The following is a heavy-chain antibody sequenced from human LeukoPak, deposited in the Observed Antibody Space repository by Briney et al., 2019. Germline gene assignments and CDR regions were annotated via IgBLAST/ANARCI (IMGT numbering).Heavy chain of an antibody. Sequence: SETLSLTCTVSGGSISSYYWSWIRQPAGKGLEWIGRIYTSGSTNYNPSLKSRVTMSVDTSKNQFSLKLSSVTAADTAVHYCARAAYNWYDVYYYYYMDVWGKETTVTVSS. D-gene: IGHD1-1*01. CDR3: ARAAYNWYDVYYYYYMDV. CDR2: IYTSGST. V-gene: IGHV4-4*07. J-gene: IGHJ6*03. CDR1: GGSISSYY.